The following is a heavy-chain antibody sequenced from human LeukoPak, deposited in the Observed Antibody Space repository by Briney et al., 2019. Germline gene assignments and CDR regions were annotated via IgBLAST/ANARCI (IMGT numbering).Heavy chain of an antibody. V-gene: IGHV4-38-2*02. Sequence: SETLSLTCTVSGGSISSYYWGWIRQPPGKGLEWIGSIYHSGSTYYNPSLKSRVTISVDTSKNQFSLKLSSVTAADTAVYYCARDPMNGSGNDWGQGTLVTVSS. CDR3: ARDPMNGSGND. D-gene: IGHD3-10*01. CDR1: GGSISSYY. CDR2: IYHSGST. J-gene: IGHJ4*02.